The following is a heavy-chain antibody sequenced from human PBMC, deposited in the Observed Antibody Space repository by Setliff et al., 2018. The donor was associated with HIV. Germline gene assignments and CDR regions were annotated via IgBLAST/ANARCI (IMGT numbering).Heavy chain of an antibody. V-gene: IGHV4-38-2*01. D-gene: IGHD5-18*01. CDR2: IYHSGST. Sequence: SETLSLTCAVSAYSISSGYYWGWIRQPPGKGLEWIGSIYHSGSTYYNPALKIRVTISVDPSTEQFSLRLTSVTAADTALYYCARVDTILQFFDYWGQGIAVTVSS. J-gene: IGHJ4*02. CDR1: AYSISSGYY. CDR3: ARVDTILQFFDY.